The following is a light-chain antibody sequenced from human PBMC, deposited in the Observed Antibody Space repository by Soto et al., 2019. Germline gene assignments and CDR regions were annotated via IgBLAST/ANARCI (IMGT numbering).Light chain of an antibody. CDR3: QHYNTYSMA. V-gene: IGKV1-5*01. Sequence: DIHLTQSPSTLSTSVGARVTITCRASQSVSYWLAWYQQKPAKAPNLLIYDGSTLASGVPPRFSGGGFGTEFTLNISSLQPDDSAMYYCQHYNTYSMAFGPGTRVEIK. J-gene: IGKJ3*01. CDR1: QSVSYW. CDR2: DGS.